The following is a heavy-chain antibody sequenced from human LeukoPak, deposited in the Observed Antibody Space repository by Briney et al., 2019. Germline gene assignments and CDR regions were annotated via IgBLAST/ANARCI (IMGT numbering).Heavy chain of an antibody. CDR2: IYYSGST. D-gene: IGHD5-24*01. CDR3: ARQRWLQSEAFDY. V-gene: IGHV4-61*01. J-gene: IGHJ4*02. CDR1: GGSVSSGSYY. Sequence: SETLSLTCTVSGGSVSSGSYYWRWIRQPPGKGLEWIGYIYYSGSTNYNPSLKSRVTISVDTSKNQFSLKLSSVTAADTAVYYCARQRWLQSEAFDYWGQGTLVTVSS.